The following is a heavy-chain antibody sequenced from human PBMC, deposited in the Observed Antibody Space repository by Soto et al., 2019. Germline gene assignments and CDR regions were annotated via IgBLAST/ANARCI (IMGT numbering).Heavy chain of an antibody. Sequence: QVQLVQSGAEGKEPGPSVKASCKASGGTFNGYSISWVRQAPGQGLEWVGGTIPILTTANYAQKFQDRLNITTDDSTSTAYMEPSGLRSDDMAIYSCARVDSSLVRLVGQFYFAPWGQGTMVTVSS. V-gene: IGHV1-69*01. D-gene: IGHD3-10*01. CDR1: GGTFNGYS. J-gene: IGHJ5*02. CDR3: ARVDSSLVRLVGQFYFAP. CDR2: TIPILTTA.